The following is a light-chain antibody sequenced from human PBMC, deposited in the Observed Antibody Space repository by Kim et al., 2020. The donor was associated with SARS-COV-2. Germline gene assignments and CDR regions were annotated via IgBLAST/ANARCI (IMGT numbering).Light chain of an antibody. CDR3: LQHNSNLYS. Sequence: SAAVGDSATITGLASKDIRYDLGWYQQKPGKAPKRLISAASTLQSGVPSGFSGSGSGTEFTLTISSLQAEDLATYYCLQHNSNLYSFGQGTKLAI. J-gene: IGKJ2*01. V-gene: IGKV1-17*01. CDR1: KDIRYD. CDR2: AAS.